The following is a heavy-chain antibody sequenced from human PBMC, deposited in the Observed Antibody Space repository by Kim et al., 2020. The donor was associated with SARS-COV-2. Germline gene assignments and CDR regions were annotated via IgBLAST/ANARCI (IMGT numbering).Heavy chain of an antibody. CDR1: GYSFTSYW. CDR2: IDPSDSYT. Sequence: GESLKISCKGSGYSFTSYWISWVRQMPGKGLEWMGRIDPSDSYTNYSPSFQGHVTISADKSISTAYLQWSSLKASDTAMYYCARGLPIAARDEYWYFDLWGRGTLVTVSS. CDR3: ARGLPIAARDEYWYFDL. D-gene: IGHD6-6*01. J-gene: IGHJ2*01. V-gene: IGHV5-10-1*01.